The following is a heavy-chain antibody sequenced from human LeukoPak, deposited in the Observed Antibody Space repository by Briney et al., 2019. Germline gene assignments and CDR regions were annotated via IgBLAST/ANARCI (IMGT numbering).Heavy chain of an antibody. CDR3: AKDLGYYGSGPGNWFDP. CDR1: GFTFSSYS. Sequence: PGGSLRLSCAASGFTFSSYSMNWVRQAPGKGLEWVSSISSSSSYIYYADSVKGRFTISRDNAKNTLYLQMNSLRAEDTAVYYCAKDLGYYGSGPGNWFDPWGQGTLVTVSS. J-gene: IGHJ5*02. D-gene: IGHD3-10*01. CDR2: ISSSSSYI. V-gene: IGHV3-21*04.